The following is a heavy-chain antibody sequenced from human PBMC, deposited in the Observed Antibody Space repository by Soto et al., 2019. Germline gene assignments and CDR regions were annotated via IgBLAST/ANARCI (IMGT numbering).Heavy chain of an antibody. CDR1: GFTFSSYG. D-gene: IGHD3-22*01. J-gene: IGHJ3*02. Sequence: PGGSLRLSCAASGFTFSSYGMHWVRQAPGEGLEWVAVIWYDGSNKYYADSVKGRFTISRDNSKNTLYLQMNSLRAEDTAVYYCARDPSSPPDSHEAFDIWGQGTMVTVSS. V-gene: IGHV3-33*01. CDR2: IWYDGSNK. CDR3: ARDPSSPPDSHEAFDI.